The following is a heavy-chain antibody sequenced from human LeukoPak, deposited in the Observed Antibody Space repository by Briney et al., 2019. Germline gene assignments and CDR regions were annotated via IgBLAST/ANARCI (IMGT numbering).Heavy chain of an antibody. J-gene: IGHJ4*02. CDR2: MYNGGTT. Sequence: KPSETLSLTCTVSGASISGSISGGTYYWNWIRQPAGKGLEWIGRMYNGGTTINYSPSLKSRVTISVDTSKNQFSLKLSSVTAADTAVYYCARQSWSWHHFDYWGQGTLVTVSS. V-gene: IGHV4-61*02. CDR1: GASISGSISGGTYY. CDR3: ARQSWSWHHFDY. D-gene: IGHD1-26*01.